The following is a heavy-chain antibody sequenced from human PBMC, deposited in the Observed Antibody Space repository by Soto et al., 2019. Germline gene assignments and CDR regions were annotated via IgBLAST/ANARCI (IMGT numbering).Heavy chain of an antibody. CDR2: IYHSGST. CDR3: ARLYGLDAIDI. Sequence: SETLSLSWTVAGGSIGGIGGCWGWIRQPPGKGLEWIGKIYHSGSTYYNPSLKSRVTISVDTSKNQFSLKLTSVTAADTAVYYCARLYGLDAIDIWGQGTMVTVSS. D-gene: IGHD3-16*02. CDR1: GGSIGGIGGC. V-gene: IGHV4-39*07. J-gene: IGHJ3*02.